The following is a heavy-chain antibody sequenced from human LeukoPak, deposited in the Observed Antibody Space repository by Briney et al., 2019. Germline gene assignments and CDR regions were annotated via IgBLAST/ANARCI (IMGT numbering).Heavy chain of an antibody. CDR2: IYTSGST. CDR3: ARERTDTSMDY. V-gene: IGHV4-4*07. D-gene: IGHD5-18*01. Sequence: PSETLSLTCTVSGGSISSYYWSWIRQPAGKGLEWIGRIYTSGSTNYNPSLKSRVTISLDTSKNQFSLKLISVTAADTAVYFCARERTDTSMDYWGQGTLVTVSS. CDR1: GGSISSYY. J-gene: IGHJ4*02.